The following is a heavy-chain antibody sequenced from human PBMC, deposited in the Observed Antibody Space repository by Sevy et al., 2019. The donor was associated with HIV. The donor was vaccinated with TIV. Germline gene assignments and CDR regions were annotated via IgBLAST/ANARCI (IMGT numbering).Heavy chain of an antibody. Sequence: GGSLRLSCAASGFIFSNYNMNWVRQAPGKGLERVSSISSSSSYIYYADSVKGRFTISRDNAKNSLYLQMNSLRAEDTAVYYCAGENYYDSTAYRFDYWGQGTLVTVSS. CDR3: AGENYYDSTAYRFDY. V-gene: IGHV3-21*01. J-gene: IGHJ4*02. D-gene: IGHD3-22*01. CDR2: ISSSSSYI. CDR1: GFIFSNYN.